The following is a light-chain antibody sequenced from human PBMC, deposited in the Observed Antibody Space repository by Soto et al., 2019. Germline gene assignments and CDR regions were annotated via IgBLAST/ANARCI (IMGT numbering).Light chain of an antibody. V-gene: IGLV1-40*01. CDR3: QSFDSSLSAYV. CDR1: SSNIGAGRD. Sequence: QAVVRQPPSVSGAPGQRVTISCTGSSSNIGAGRDVHWYQQLPGTAPRLLIYGNNNRPSGVPDRFSASKSGTSASLAITGLQAEDEADFYCQSFDSSLSAYVFGTGTKVTVL. CDR2: GNN. J-gene: IGLJ1*01.